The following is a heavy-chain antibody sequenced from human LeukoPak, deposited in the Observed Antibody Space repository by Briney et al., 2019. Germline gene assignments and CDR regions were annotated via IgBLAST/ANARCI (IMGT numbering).Heavy chain of an antibody. Sequence: SVKVSCKASGFTFTSSAVQWVRQARGQRLEWIGWIVVGSGNTNYAQKFQERVTITRDMSTSTAYMELSSLRSEDTAVYYCAREGEFSSGWYDYWGQGTLVTVSS. CDR1: GFTFTSSA. V-gene: IGHV1-58*01. CDR3: AREGEFSSGWYDY. J-gene: IGHJ4*02. D-gene: IGHD6-19*01. CDR2: IVVGSGNT.